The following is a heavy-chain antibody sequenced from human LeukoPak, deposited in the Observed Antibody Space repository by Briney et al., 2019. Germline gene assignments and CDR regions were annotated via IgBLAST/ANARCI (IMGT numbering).Heavy chain of an antibody. CDR2: ISSSSSYI. D-gene: IGHD3-10*01. CDR3: ARGVRFGELILYYFDY. V-gene: IGHV3-21*01. Sequence: GGSLRLSCAASGFTFSSYSMNWVRQAPGKGLEWDSSISSSSSYIYYADSVKGRFTISRDNAKNALYLQMNSLRAEDTAVYYCARGVRFGELILYYFDYWGQGTLVTVSS. CDR1: GFTFSSYS. J-gene: IGHJ4*02.